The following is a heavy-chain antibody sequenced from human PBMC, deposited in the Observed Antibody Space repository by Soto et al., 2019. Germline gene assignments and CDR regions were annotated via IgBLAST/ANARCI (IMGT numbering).Heavy chain of an antibody. V-gene: IGHV5-51*01. Sequence: GASLKTSCKGVGYSFTTYWIEWVRQMPGKGLELMGIIYPGDSDTRYRPSFQGQVTISADKSIGTAYLQWDSLKASDTAMYYCARHSGYSSGWKYNYYGMDAWGQGTTVTVSS. CDR1: GYSFTTYW. CDR3: ARHSGYSSGWKYNYYGMDA. CDR2: IYPGDSDT. D-gene: IGHD6-19*01. J-gene: IGHJ6*02.